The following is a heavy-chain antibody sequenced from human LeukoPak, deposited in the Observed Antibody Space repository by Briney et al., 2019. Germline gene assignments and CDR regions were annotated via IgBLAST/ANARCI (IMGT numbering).Heavy chain of an antibody. V-gene: IGHV3-33*06. D-gene: IGHD6-13*01. CDR1: GFTFNTYG. CDR3: AKDAYSSSWHNWFDP. CDR2: IWYDGSKK. Sequence: PGKSLRLSCVAAGFTFNTYGMHWVRQAPGKGLEWVAVIWYDGSKKFYADSVNGRFTISRDDSRNTLYLQMNSLRAEDTAVYYCAKDAYSSSWHNWFDPWGQGTLVTVSS. J-gene: IGHJ5*02.